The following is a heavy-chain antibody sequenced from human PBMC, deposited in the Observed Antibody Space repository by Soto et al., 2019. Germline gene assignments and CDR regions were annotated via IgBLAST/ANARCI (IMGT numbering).Heavy chain of an antibody. CDR2: INAGSGTT. D-gene: IGHD6-19*01. CDR3: ARDSQQWLSYYMDV. V-gene: IGHV1-3*01. Sequence: ASVKVSCKAYGYTFTSYGMHWVRQAPGQRLEWMGWINAGSGTTNYPQKFQGSVTMTRDTSISTAYMELSSLRSDDTAVYYCARDSQQWLSYYMDVWGKGTTVTVSS. J-gene: IGHJ6*03. CDR1: GYTFTSYG.